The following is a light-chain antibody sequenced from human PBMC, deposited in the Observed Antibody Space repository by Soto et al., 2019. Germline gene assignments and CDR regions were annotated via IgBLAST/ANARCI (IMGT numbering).Light chain of an antibody. Sequence: SVLTQPPSVSAAPGQKVTISCSGSSSNIGNNYVSWYQQLPGTAPKLLIYDNNKRPSGIPDRFSGSKSGTSATLGITRLQTGDEADYYCGTWDSSLSAVVFGGGTKLTVL. CDR3: GTWDSSLSAVV. J-gene: IGLJ2*01. CDR1: SSNIGNNY. CDR2: DNN. V-gene: IGLV1-51*01.